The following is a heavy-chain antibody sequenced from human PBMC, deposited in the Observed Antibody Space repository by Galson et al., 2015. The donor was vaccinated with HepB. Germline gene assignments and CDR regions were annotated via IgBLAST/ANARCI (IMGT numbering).Heavy chain of an antibody. Sequence: SLRISCAASGFIFRTYRMSWVRQAPGKGLEWVAYIGEDGSDKSYVDSVKGRFIISRDNAKDSLYLQMNSLRAEDTAVYYCARGASHPAPWGQGALVTVSS. J-gene: IGHJ5*02. CDR2: IGEDGSDK. CDR3: ARGASHPAP. V-gene: IGHV3-7*03. CDR1: GFIFRTYR.